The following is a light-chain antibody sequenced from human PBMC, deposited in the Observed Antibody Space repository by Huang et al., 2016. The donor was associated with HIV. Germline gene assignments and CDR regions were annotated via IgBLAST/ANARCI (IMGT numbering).Light chain of an antibody. CDR3: QQRNNWPPYT. CDR1: QSVGRY. V-gene: IGKV3-11*01. J-gene: IGKJ2*01. CDR2: NAS. Sequence: EIVLTQSPATLSLSQGDRATLSCRASQSVGRYLAWYQQKPGQAPRLLIYNASNRATGVPGRFSGSGSGTDFTLIISSLEPEDFAVYYCQQRNNWPPYTFGQGTKLEIK.